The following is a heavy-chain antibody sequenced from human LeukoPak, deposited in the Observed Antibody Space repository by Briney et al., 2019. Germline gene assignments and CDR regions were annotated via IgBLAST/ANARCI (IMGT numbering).Heavy chain of an antibody. CDR1: GGSISSYY. V-gene: IGHV4-59*01. CDR3: AREGSGRYYFDY. Sequence: PSETLSLTCTVSGGSISSYYWSWIRQPPRKGLEWIGYIYYSGSTNYNPSLKSRVTISVDTSKNQFSLKLSSVTAADTAVYYCAREGSGRYYFDYWGQGTLVTVSS. J-gene: IGHJ4*02. CDR2: IYYSGST. D-gene: IGHD3-10*01.